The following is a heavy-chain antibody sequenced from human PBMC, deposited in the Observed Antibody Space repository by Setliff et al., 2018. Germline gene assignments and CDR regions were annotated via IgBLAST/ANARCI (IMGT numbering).Heavy chain of an antibody. CDR3: ARDRSYYDSSGYYDYAFDI. CDR2: IYSSGST. D-gene: IGHD3-22*01. Sequence: SETLSLTCTVSGRSVSRDSDFWNWIRRSAGNKLEWIGHIYSSGSTKSNPSLKSRVTMSVDTSKNQFSLQLSSVTAADTAVYYCARDRSYYDSSGYYDYAFDIWGQGTMVTVSS. CDR1: GRSVSRDSDF. J-gene: IGHJ3*02. V-gene: IGHV4-61*10.